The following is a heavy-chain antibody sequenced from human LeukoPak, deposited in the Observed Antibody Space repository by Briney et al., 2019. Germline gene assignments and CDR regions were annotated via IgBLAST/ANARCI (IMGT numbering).Heavy chain of an antibody. Sequence: GGSLRLSCAASGFTFSTYEMNWVRQAPGKGLEWVSFIYSDNTHYSDSVKGRFTISRDNSKNTLYLQMNSLRAEDTAVYYCARRAGAYSHPYDYWGQGTLVTGSS. CDR2: IYSDNT. D-gene: IGHD4/OR15-4a*01. V-gene: IGHV3-53*01. CDR3: ARRAGAYSHPYDY. J-gene: IGHJ4*02. CDR1: GFTFSTYE.